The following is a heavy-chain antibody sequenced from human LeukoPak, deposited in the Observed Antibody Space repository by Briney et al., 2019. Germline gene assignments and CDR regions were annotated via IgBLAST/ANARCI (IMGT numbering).Heavy chain of an antibody. V-gene: IGHV4-61*05. CDR2: IYYSGST. CDR1: GGSISSSSYY. CDR3: ARVTGYVIEDYFDY. Sequence: SETLSLTCTVSGGSISSSSYYWGWIRQPPGKGLEWIGYIYYSGSTNYNPSLKSRVTISVDTSKNQFSLKLRSVTAADTAVYYCARVTGYVIEDYFDYWGQGTLVTVSS. J-gene: IGHJ4*02. D-gene: IGHD3-22*01.